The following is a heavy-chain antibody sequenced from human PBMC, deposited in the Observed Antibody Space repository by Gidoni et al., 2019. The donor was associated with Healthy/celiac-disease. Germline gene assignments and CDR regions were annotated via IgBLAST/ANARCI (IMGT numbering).Heavy chain of an antibody. CDR2: ISSSGSTI. CDR3: ATLGGYYDSSGY. CDR1: GFTFSSYE. D-gene: IGHD3-22*01. J-gene: IGHJ4*02. Sequence: EVQLVESGGGLVQPGGSLRLSCAASGFTFSSYEMNWVRQAPGKGLEWVSYISSSGSTIYYADSVKGRFTISRDNAKNSLYLQMNSLRAEDTAVYYCATLGGYYDSSGYWGQGTLVTVSS. V-gene: IGHV3-48*03.